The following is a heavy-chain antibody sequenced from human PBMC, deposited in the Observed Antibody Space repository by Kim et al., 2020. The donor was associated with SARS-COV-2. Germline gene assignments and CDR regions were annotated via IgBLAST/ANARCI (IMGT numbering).Heavy chain of an antibody. D-gene: IGHD3-10*01. J-gene: IGHJ6*02. CDR1: GFTFSSYD. CDR3: ARARRNGSGSYYKGGDGMDV. V-gene: IGHV3-13*01. CDR2: IGTAGDT. Sequence: GGSLRLSCAASGFTFSSYDMHWVRQATGKGLEWVSAIGTAGDTYYPGSVKGRFTISRENAKNSLYLQMNSLRAGDTAVYYCARARRNGSGSYYKGGDGMDVWAQGTTVTVSS.